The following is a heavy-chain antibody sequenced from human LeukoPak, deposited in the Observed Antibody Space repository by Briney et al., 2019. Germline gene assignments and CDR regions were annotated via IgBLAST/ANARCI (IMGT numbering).Heavy chain of an antibody. J-gene: IGHJ5*02. CDR1: GFTFSSYG. CDR2: ISYDGSNK. V-gene: IGHV3-30*18. CDR3: AKGKYYASGRNWFDP. D-gene: IGHD3-10*01. Sequence: PGGSLRLSCAASGFTFSSYGMHWVRQVPGKGLEWVAVISYDGSNKNYADSVKGRFTISRDNSKNTLFLHMNSLRAEDTAVFYCAKGKYYASGRNWFDPWGQGTQVTVSS.